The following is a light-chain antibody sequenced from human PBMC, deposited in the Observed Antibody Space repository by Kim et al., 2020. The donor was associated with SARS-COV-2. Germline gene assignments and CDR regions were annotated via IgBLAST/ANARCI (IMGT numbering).Light chain of an antibody. CDR1: QSVYTN. CDR2: GAS. V-gene: IGKV3-15*01. CDR3: QHYNNWPQT. J-gene: IGKJ2*01. Sequence: SVAPGERAALSCRASQSVYTNLAWYQQKPGQAPRLLIYGASTRAAGVPGRFTASGSGTEFTLTISSLQSEDCAIYFCQHYNNWPQTFGQGTKLEIK.